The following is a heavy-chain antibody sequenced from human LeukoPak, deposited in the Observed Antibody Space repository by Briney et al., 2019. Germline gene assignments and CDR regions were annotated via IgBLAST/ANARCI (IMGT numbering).Heavy chain of an antibody. D-gene: IGHD1-26*01. CDR2: ISSDGGRT. CDR1: GFTFSSFA. Sequence: PGGSPRLSCSASGFTFSSFAMFWVRQAPGKGLEYVSGISSDGGRTNYADSVKARFTISRDNSKVTLYLQMTSLRPEDTAIYYCVKDPSGNYFYFDYWGQGTLVTVSS. J-gene: IGHJ4*02. V-gene: IGHV3-64D*09. CDR3: VKDPSGNYFYFDY.